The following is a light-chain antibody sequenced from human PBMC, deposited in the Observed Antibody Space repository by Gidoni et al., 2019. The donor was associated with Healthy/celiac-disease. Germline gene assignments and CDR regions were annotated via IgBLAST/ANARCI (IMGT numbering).Light chain of an antibody. J-gene: IGKJ1*01. CDR1: QSVSSN. Sequence: EIVMTQSPATLSVSPGERATLSGRASQSVSSNLAWYQQKHGQAPRLLIYGASTRATGIPARFSGRGSGTEFTLTISSLQSEDFAVYYCQQYNNWPRTFGQGTKVEIK. CDR3: QQYNNWPRT. CDR2: GAS. V-gene: IGKV3-15*01.